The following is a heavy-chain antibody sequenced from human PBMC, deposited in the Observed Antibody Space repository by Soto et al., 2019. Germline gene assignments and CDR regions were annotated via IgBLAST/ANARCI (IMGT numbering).Heavy chain of an antibody. CDR1: GDSISSGDYY. Sequence: SETLSLTCTVSGDSISSGDYYWSWIRQPPGKGLQWIGYIYYSGSTYYNPSLESRVSLSVDTSKNQFSLNLSSVTAADTAVYYCASGGHYHFWSGAQVFNWFDTWGQGTLVTVSS. CDR2: IYYSGST. D-gene: IGHD3-3*01. V-gene: IGHV4-30-4*01. J-gene: IGHJ5*01. CDR3: ASGGHYHFWSGAQVFNWFDT.